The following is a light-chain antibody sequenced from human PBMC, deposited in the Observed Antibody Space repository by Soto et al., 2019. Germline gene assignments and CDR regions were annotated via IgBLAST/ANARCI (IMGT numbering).Light chain of an antibody. CDR2: GAS. Sequence: EIVLTQSPGTLSLSPGERATRSCRASQSVSSSYLAWYQQKPGQAPRLLIYGASSRATGIPDRFSGSGSGTDFTLTISRLEPEDFAVYYCQQYGSSPPPFGPGNKVDIQ. CDR3: QQYGSSPPP. V-gene: IGKV3-20*01. J-gene: IGKJ3*01. CDR1: QSVSSSY.